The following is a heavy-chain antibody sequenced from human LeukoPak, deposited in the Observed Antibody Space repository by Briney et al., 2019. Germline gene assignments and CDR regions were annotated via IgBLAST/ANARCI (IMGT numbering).Heavy chain of an antibody. Sequence: PSETLSLTCAVSGGSLSSRNWWSWVRQPPGKGLEWIGEIYHSGSTSYSPSLKSRVTMSVDKSKNQFPLNLTSVTAADTAVYYCARSDFYTSSPDYWGQGTLVSVSS. CDR3: ARSDFYTSSPDY. V-gene: IGHV4-4*02. J-gene: IGHJ4*02. D-gene: IGHD6-13*01. CDR2: IYHSGST. CDR1: GGSLSSRNW.